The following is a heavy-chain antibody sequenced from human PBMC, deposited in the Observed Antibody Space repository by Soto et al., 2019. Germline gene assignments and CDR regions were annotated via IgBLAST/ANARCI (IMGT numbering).Heavy chain of an antibody. J-gene: IGHJ4*02. D-gene: IGHD2-15*01. Sequence: SETLSLTCTVSGGSISSYYWSWIRQPPGKGLEWIGYIYYSGSTNYNPSLKSRVTISVDTSKNQFSLKLSSVTAADTAVYYCARGPPGYCRGGSCYSGGAYFDYWGQATRVTVAS. CDR2: IYYSGST. V-gene: IGHV4-59*01. CDR3: ARGPPGYCRGGSCYSGGAYFDY. CDR1: GGSISSYY.